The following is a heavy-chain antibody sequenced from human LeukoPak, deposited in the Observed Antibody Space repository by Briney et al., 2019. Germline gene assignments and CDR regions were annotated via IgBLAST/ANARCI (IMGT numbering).Heavy chain of an antibody. CDR1: GGSISSSSYY. V-gene: IGHV4-39*07. CDR2: IYYSGST. CDR3: ARDLPNDYGDYVGWFDP. J-gene: IGHJ5*02. D-gene: IGHD4-17*01. Sequence: SETLSLTCTVSGGSISSSSYYWGWIRQPPGKGLEWIGSIYYSGSTYYNPSLKSRVTISVDTSKNQFSLKLSSVTAADTAVYYCARDLPNDYGDYVGWFDPWGQGTLVTVSS.